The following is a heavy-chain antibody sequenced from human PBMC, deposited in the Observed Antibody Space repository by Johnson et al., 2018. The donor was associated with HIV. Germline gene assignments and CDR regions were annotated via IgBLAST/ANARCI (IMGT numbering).Heavy chain of an antibody. J-gene: IGHJ3*02. CDR3: ARERDYYDSFWLDHDAFDI. CDR2: TSYDVGNK. Sequence: QMQLVESGGGVVQPGRSLRLSCAASGFTFSTYGMHWVRQAPGKGLEWVAVTSYDVGNKYYADSVKGRLTISRDNSKNTVYLQMNSLRAEGTAVYYCARERDYYDSFWLDHDAFDIWGQVTMVTVSS. CDR1: GFTFSTYG. V-gene: IGHV3-30*19. D-gene: IGHD3-22*01.